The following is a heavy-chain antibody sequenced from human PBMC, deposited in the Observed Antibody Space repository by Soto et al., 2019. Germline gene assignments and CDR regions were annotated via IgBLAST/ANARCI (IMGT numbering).Heavy chain of an antibody. D-gene: IGHD3-3*01. V-gene: IGHV3-30*18. Sequence: QVQLAESGGGVVQPGRSLRLSCAASGFTFSSYGMHWVRQAPGKGLEWVAVISYDGSNKYYADSVKGRFTISRDNSKNTLYLQMNSLRAEDTAVYYCAKVPHLGFLEWLLVDDAFDIWGQGTMVTVSS. CDR3: AKVPHLGFLEWLLVDDAFDI. CDR2: ISYDGSNK. CDR1: GFTFSSYG. J-gene: IGHJ3*02.